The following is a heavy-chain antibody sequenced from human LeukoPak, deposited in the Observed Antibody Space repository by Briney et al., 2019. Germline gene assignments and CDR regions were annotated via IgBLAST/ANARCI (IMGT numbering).Heavy chain of an antibody. D-gene: IGHD6-13*01. CDR1: DGSISSSSDY. J-gene: IGHJ4*02. CDR2: VYYSGST. V-gene: IGHV4-39*01. Sequence: SETLSPTCTVSDGSISSSSDYWGWIRQPPGKGLEWIGSVYYSGSTFYNPSLKSRVAMSVDTSKNQFSLELSSVTAADTAVYYCARCSSGWYCHFDFWGQGTLVTVSS. CDR3: ARCSSGWYCHFDF.